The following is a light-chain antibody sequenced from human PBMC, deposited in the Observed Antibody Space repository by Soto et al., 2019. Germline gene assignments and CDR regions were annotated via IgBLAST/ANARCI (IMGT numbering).Light chain of an antibody. CDR2: WAS. Sequence: DIVMTQSPDSLAVSLGERATINCESSQSLLHTSNSKNYLSWYQLKPGQPPTLLIYWASTRESGVPDRFSGSGSGTYFTLTISTLQAEDVAVYFCQQYYATPYSCGQGTKLEIK. CDR3: QQYYATPYS. J-gene: IGKJ2*03. V-gene: IGKV4-1*01. CDR1: QSLLHTSNSKNY.